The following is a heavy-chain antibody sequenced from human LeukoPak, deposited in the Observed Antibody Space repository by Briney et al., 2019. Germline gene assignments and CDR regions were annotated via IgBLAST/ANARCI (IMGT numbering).Heavy chain of an antibody. V-gene: IGHV3-53*01. D-gene: IGHD3-3*01. Sequence: GGSLRLSCAASGFTVSSNYMSWVRQAPGKGLEWVSVIYSGGSTYYADSVKGRFTISRDNSKNTLYLQMNSLRAEDTAVYYCAREGATYYDFWSGYFGAFDIWGQGTMVTVSS. CDR2: IYSGGST. CDR3: AREGATYYDFWSGYFGAFDI. CDR1: GFTVSSNY. J-gene: IGHJ3*02.